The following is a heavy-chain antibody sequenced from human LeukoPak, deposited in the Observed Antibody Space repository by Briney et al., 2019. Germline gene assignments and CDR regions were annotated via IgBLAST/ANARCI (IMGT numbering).Heavy chain of an antibody. D-gene: IGHD3-16*01. CDR1: GFTFSNYW. J-gene: IGHJ4*02. V-gene: IGHV3-7*05. Sequence: PGGSPRLSCVTSGFTFSNYWMTWVRQAPGKGLEFVANIKQDGTENNHADSVKGRFTISRDNARNSLYLQMTSLRAEDTAVYYCVRDNWDAYFDYWGQGDLVTVSS. CDR2: IKQDGTEN. CDR3: VRDNWDAYFDY.